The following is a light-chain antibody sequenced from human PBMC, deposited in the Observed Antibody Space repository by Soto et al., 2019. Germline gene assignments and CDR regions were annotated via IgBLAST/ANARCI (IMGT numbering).Light chain of an antibody. CDR3: SSYTTSSTLV. J-gene: IGLJ1*01. Sequence: QSALTQPASGSGSPGQSITISCTGTSSDVGRYNYVSWYQHHPGNAPKLMIYEVSNRPSGVSDRFSGSKSGSTASLTISGLQAEDEADYYCSSYTTSSTLVFGSGTKVTVL. V-gene: IGLV2-14*01. CDR2: EVS. CDR1: SSDVGRYNY.